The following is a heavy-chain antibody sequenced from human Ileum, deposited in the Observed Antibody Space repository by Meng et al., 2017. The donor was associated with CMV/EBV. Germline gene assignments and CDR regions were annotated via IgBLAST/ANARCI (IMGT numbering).Heavy chain of an antibody. Sequence: GESLKISCTASGFTFGDYAMSWVRQAPGKGLEWVGFIRSKAYGGTTEYAASVKGRFTISRDDSKSIAYLQMNSLKTEDKTVYYCTKVGYCSSTSCYPRYFQHWGQGTLVTVSS. D-gene: IGHD2-2*03. V-gene: IGHV3-49*04. CDR1: GFTFGDYA. J-gene: IGHJ1*01. CDR2: IRSKAYGGTT. CDR3: TKVGYCSSTSCYPRYFQH.